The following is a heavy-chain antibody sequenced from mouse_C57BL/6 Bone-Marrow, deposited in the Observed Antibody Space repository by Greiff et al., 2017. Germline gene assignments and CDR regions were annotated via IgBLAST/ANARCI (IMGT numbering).Heavy chain of an antibody. D-gene: IGHD1-1*01. Sequence: EVQLVESGPGLAKPSQTLSLTCSVTGYSITSDYWNWIRKFPGNKLEYMGYISYSGSTYYNPSLKSRISITRDTSKNQYYLQLNSVTTEDTATYYCARWWITTVVADEDYFDYWGQGTTLTVSS. J-gene: IGHJ2*01. V-gene: IGHV3-8*01. CDR1: GYSITSDY. CDR3: ARWWITTVVADEDYFDY. CDR2: ISYSGST.